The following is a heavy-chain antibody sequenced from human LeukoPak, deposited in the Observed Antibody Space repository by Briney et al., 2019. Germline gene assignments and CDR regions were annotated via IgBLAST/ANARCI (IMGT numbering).Heavy chain of an antibody. CDR3: AKDLQVYDILTGYSSSDSGAH. Sequence: GGSLRLSCAASGFTFDDYAMSWVRQAPGKGLEWVSRINWNGGSTSYADSVKGRFTISRDNSKNTLYLQMNSLRAEDTAVYYCAKDLQVYDILTGYSSSDSGAHWGQGTLVTVSS. V-gene: IGHV3-20*04. CDR2: INWNGGST. CDR1: GFTFDDYA. D-gene: IGHD3-9*01. J-gene: IGHJ4*02.